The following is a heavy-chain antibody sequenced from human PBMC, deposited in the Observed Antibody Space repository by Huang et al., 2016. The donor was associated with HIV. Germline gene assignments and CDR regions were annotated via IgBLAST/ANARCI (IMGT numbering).Heavy chain of an antibody. CDR2: ISYDGRND. CDR1: GFTFSNFG. J-gene: IGHJ4*02. V-gene: IGHV3-30*18. Sequence: QVQLVESGGGVVQPGRSLRLSCAASGFTFSNFGMHWVRQAPGKGLEWVAFISYDGRNDYYSESVKGRFTISRDNPMDTLYLQMNSLRPDDTAVYYCAKESRWYSDLDNWGQGTLVTVSS. D-gene: IGHD2-15*01. CDR3: AKESRWYSDLDN.